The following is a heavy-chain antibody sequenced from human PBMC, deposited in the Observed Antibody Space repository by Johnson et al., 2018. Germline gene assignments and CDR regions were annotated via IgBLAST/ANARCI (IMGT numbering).Heavy chain of an antibody. CDR1: GGTFSSYT. D-gene: IGHD3-22*01. V-gene: IGHV1-69*09. Sequence: QVQLGESGAEVKKPGSSVKVSCKASGGTFSSYTISWVRQAPGQGLEWMGRIIPILGLANYAQKFQGRVTITADKSTSKVYMELSSLRSEDTAVYYCARVLLSSGYYGDAFDIWGQGTMVTVSS. J-gene: IGHJ3*02. CDR2: IIPILGLA. CDR3: ARVLLSSGYYGDAFDI.